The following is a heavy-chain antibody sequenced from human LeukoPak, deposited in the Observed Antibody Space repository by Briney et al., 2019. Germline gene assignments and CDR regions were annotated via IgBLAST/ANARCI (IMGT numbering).Heavy chain of an antibody. J-gene: IGHJ4*02. CDR1: GFTFSSYA. Sequence: GRSLRLSCAASGFTFSSYAMHWVRQAPGKGLEWVAVISYDGSNKYYADSVKGRFTISRDNSKNTLYLQMNSLRAEDTAVYYCAKALYYYDSSGHKIDYWGQGTLVTVSS. D-gene: IGHD3-22*01. CDR2: ISYDGSNK. CDR3: AKALYYYDSSGHKIDY. V-gene: IGHV3-30-3*01.